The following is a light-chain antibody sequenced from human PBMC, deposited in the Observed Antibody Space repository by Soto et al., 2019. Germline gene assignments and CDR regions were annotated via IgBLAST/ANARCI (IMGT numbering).Light chain of an antibody. CDR2: GAS. J-gene: IGKJ1*01. CDR3: QQYNNWPEWT. Sequence: EIVMTQSPATLSVSPGERATLSCRASQSVSSNLAWYQQKPGQAPRLLIYGASTRATGIPARFSGSGSGTEFTLTIRGLESEDFAVYYCQQYNNWPEWTFGQGTKVEIK. CDR1: QSVSSN. V-gene: IGKV3-15*01.